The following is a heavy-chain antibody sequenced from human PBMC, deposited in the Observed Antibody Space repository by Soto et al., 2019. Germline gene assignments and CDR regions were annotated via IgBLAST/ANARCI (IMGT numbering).Heavy chain of an antibody. J-gene: IGHJ2*01. D-gene: IGHD6-25*01. CDR3: AQTLGLAAAGPGRFDL. CDR2: VIPLFGRA. CDR1: GGTFSSYA. V-gene: IGHV1-69*12. Sequence: QVQLVQSGAEVKKPGSSVKVSCKASGGTFSSYAISWVRQAPGQGLEWMGGVIPLFGRANYAQKFQGRVTITAAASTSTAYMVLSSLRSEDTAVYYCAQTLGLAAAGPGRFDLWGRGTLVTVSS.